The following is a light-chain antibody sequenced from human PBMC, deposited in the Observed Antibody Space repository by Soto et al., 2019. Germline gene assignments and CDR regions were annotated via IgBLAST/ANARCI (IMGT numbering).Light chain of an antibody. CDR2: KAS. V-gene: IGKV1-5*03. J-gene: IGKJ4*01. Sequence: DIQMTQSPSTLSASVGDRVTITCRASQSISSWLAWYQQKPGKAPKLLTYKASSLESGVPSRFSGSGSGTEFTLTISSLQPDDFATYYCQQYDNLPLTFGGGTEVEIK. CDR1: QSISSW. CDR3: QQYDNLPLT.